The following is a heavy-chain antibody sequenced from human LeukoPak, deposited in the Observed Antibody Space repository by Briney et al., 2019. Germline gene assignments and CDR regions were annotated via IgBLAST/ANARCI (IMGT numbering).Heavy chain of an antibody. CDR3: ARGAQGGLRLDYFDY. CDR1: GFTFSSYG. J-gene: IGHJ4*02. D-gene: IGHD5/OR15-5a*01. V-gene: IGHV3-30*02. Sequence: PGGSLRLSCAPSGFTFSSYGMHWVRQAPGKGLEWVAFIRYDGSNKYYADSVKGRFTISRDNAKNSLYLQMNSLRAEDTAVYYCARGAQGGLRLDYFDYWGQGTLVTVSS. CDR2: IRYDGSNK.